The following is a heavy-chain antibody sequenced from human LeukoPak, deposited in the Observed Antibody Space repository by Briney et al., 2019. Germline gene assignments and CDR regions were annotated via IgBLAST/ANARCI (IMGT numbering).Heavy chain of an antibody. D-gene: IGHD3-22*01. CDR1: GGSVSSSSSSYY. J-gene: IGHJ4*02. CDR2: IHYSGST. V-gene: IGHV4-39*01. CDR3: ARQRYYSDSRGYRRLYYFDS. Sequence: SETLSLTCTVSGGSVSSSSSSYYWGWIRQPPGKGLEWIGSIHYSGSTSYNPSLKSRVTISLDTSKNQFSLKLSSVTAADTAVYYCARQRYYSDSRGYRRLYYFDSWGQGTLVTVSS.